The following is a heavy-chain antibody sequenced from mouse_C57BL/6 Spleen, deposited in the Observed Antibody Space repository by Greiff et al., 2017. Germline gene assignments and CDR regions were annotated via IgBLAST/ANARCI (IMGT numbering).Heavy chain of an antibody. CDR1: GYTFTSYW. CDR2: IYPGNSDT. D-gene: IGHD1-1*01. J-gene: IGHJ4*01. CDR3: TKAFTTVVARYAMDY. Sequence: EVQLVESGTVLARPGASVKMSCKTSGYTFTSYWMHWVKQRPGQGLEWIGAIYPGNSDTSYNQKFKGKAKLTAVTSASTAYMELSSLTNEDSAVYYCTKAFTTVVARYAMDYWGQGTSVTVSS. V-gene: IGHV1-5*01.